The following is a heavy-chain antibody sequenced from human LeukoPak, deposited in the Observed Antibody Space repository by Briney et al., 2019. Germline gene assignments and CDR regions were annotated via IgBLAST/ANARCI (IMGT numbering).Heavy chain of an antibody. D-gene: IGHD3-22*01. J-gene: IGHJ4*02. CDR1: GGTFSSHA. V-gene: IGHV1-69*11. CDR2: IIPILGTT. Sequence: SVKVSCKASGGTFSSHAISWVRQAPGQGLEWMGRIIPILGTTNYAQKFQGRVTITTDESTSTAYMELSSLRSGDTAVYYCARDLNYYDSSGYYYPYWGQGTLVTVSS. CDR3: ARDLNYYDSSGYYYPY.